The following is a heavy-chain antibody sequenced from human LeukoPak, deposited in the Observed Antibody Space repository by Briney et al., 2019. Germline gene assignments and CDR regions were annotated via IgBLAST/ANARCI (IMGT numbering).Heavy chain of an antibody. CDR1: GGTFSRYA. V-gene: IGHV1-69*01. J-gene: IGHJ4*02. Sequence: SVKVSCKASGGTFSRYAISWVRQAPGQGLEWMGGIIPIFGTANYAQKFQGRITITADDSTSTAYMELSSLRSEDTAVYYCAGVYLKRDYYDSSAYFSFDYWGQGTLVTVSS. CDR3: AGVYLKRDYYDSSAYFSFDY. D-gene: IGHD3-22*01. CDR2: IIPIFGTA.